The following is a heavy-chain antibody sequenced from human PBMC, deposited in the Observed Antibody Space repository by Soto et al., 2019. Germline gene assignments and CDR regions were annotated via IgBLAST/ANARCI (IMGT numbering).Heavy chain of an antibody. J-gene: IGHJ4*02. V-gene: IGHV4-30-2*06. D-gene: IGHD5-12*01. Sequence: TLSLRCTVSGASIIYGGFSWSWIRQSPGKGLEWIGYISHLESTYFHPSFKSRLTMSIDRTRNQFSLKLSSVTAADMAVYYCARGGGYDSFDYWGQGVLVTVSS. CDR2: ISHLEST. CDR3: ARGGGYDSFDY. CDR1: GASIIYGGFS.